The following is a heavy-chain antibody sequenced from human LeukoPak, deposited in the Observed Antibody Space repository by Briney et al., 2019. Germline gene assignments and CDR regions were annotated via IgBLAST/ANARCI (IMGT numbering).Heavy chain of an antibody. J-gene: IGHJ4*02. CDR2: IKSAGSSI. V-gene: IGHV3-74*03. D-gene: IGHD4-23*01. Sequence: AGSRRLASAASGSTFSSYLLHKIRQAPGKALFCVSRIKSAGSSIMYADSVKGRFTISRDNAKNTLYLQMNSLRAEDTAVYYCTRDLDYGGKSNFDYWGQGTLVTVSS. CDR1: GSTFSSYL. CDR3: TRDLDYGGKSNFDY.